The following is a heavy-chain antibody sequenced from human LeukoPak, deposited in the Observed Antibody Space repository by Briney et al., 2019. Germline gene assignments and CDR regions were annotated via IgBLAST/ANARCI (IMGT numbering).Heavy chain of an antibody. CDR3: ARAGGMGDYYYYYYYMDV. V-gene: IGHV3-30*04. J-gene: IGHJ6*03. CDR2: ISYDGSDK. CDR1: GFTFISYA. Sequence: PGGSLRLSCAASGFTFISYAMHWVRQAPGKGLEWVAVISYDGSDKYYADSVKGRFTISRDNSKNTLSLQMNSLTAEDTALYYCARAGGMGDYYYYYYYMDVWGKGTTVTVSS. D-gene: IGHD2-21*02.